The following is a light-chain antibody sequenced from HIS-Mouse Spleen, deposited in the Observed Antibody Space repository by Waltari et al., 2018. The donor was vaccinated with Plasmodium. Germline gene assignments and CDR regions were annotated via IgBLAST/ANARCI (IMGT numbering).Light chain of an antibody. CDR1: QSISSY. J-gene: IGKJ3*01. CDR2: AAS. V-gene: IGKV1-39*01. CDR3: QQYNNWSFT. Sequence: DIQMTQSPSSLSASVGDRVTITCRASQSISSYLNWYQQKPGKAPKLLIYAASSLQSGVPSRFSGSGSGTDFTLTISSLQPEDFATYNCQQYNNWSFTFGPGTKVDIK.